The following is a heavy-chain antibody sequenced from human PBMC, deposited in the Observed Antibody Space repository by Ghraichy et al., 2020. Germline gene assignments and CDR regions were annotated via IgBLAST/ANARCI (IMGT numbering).Heavy chain of an antibody. Sequence: SETLSLTCAVYGGSFSHDYWSWLRQPPGKGLEWIGEISHSGSTNYNPSLKSRVTISVDMSKSHFSLKLSSVTAADTAVYYCARAPNDLVVVAASTRSPVFDYWGQGTLVTVSS. V-gene: IGHV4-34*01. D-gene: IGHD2-15*01. J-gene: IGHJ4*02. CDR2: ISHSGST. CDR1: GGSFSHDY. CDR3: ARAPNDLVVVAASTRSPVFDY.